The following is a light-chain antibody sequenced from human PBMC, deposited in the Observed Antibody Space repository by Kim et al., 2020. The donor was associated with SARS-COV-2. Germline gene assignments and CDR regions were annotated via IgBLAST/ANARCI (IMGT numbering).Light chain of an antibody. CDR1: QSISTY. J-gene: IGKJ2*01. Sequence: SASVGDRGIITRRASQSISTYLNWFQQKPGEAPKLLISAASSLQSWVPSRFSGSGSGTDFTLTISSLQPDDFATYCCQQSYSSPRTFGQGTKLEIK. CDR2: AAS. CDR3: QQSYSSPRT. V-gene: IGKV1-39*01.